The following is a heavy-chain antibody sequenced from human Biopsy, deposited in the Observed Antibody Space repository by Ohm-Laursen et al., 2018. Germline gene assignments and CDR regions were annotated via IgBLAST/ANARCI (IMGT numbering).Heavy chain of an antibody. CDR3: ARDLPYYENSGYGAFDM. CDR1: GGFISTYY. J-gene: IGHJ3*02. D-gene: IGHD3-22*01. V-gene: IGHV4-4*07. CDR2: IYNTGST. Sequence: SQTLSLTCTVSGGFISTYYWNWIRQPAGKALEWIGRIYNTGSTNYNPSLQSRVTMSVDTSKNQFSLKMSSVTAADTAVYYCARDLPYYENSGYGAFDMWGQETMVTVSS.